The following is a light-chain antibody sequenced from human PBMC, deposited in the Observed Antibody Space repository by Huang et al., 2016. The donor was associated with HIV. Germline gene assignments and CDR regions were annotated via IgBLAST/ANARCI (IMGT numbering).Light chain of an antibody. CDR2: GAS. CDR3: QQYGSSSWT. V-gene: IGKV3-20*01. Sequence: EIVLTQSPGTLSLSPGERATLSFSASQIVSRSYLAWYQQNPGQAPRHLIHGASTRATGIPDRFSGSGSGTDFTLTISRLEPEDFAVYYCQQYGSSSWTFGQGTKVEIK. J-gene: IGKJ1*01. CDR1: QIVSRSY.